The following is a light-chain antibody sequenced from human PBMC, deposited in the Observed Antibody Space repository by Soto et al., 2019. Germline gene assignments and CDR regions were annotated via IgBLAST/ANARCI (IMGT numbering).Light chain of an antibody. CDR3: CSYAYSSAWV. CDR1: NSDVLSYDS. Sequence: QSALTQPASVSGSPGQSITISCTGTNSDVLSYDSVSWYQQHPGKAPKLMIYEVTKRPSGISNRFSGPKSGNTASLTISGLQAEDEADYYCCSYAYSSAWVFGGGTKLTVL. V-gene: IGLV2-23*02. CDR2: EVT. J-gene: IGLJ3*02.